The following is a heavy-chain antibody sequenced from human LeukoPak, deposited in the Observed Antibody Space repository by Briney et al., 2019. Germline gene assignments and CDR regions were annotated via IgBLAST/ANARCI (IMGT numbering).Heavy chain of an antibody. CDR1: GYTFTGYY. V-gene: IGHV1-2*02. D-gene: IGHD3-22*01. CDR3: ARVGHYYGSSGYYQPPGY. CDR2: INPNSGGT. J-gene: IGHJ4*02. Sequence: ASVKVSCKASGYTFTGYYMHWVRQAPGQGLEWMGWINPNSGGTNYAQKFQGRVTMTRDTSISTAYMELSRLRSDDTAVYYCARVGHYYGSSGYYQPPGYWGQGTLVTVSS.